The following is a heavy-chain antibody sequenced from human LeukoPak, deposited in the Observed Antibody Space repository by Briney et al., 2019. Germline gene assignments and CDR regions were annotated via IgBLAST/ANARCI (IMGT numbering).Heavy chain of an antibody. D-gene: IGHD2-21*02. Sequence: SSETLSLTCAVYGGSFSGYYWSWIRQPPGKGLEWIAEVSHSGRTNYNPSLKSRVTISVDKSKNQFSLKLSSVTAADTAVYYCARTAEPYCGGDCYLYYYGMDVWGQGTTVTVSS. J-gene: IGHJ6*02. CDR2: VSHSGRT. CDR3: ARTAEPYCGGDCYLYYYGMDV. V-gene: IGHV4-34*01. CDR1: GGSFSGYY.